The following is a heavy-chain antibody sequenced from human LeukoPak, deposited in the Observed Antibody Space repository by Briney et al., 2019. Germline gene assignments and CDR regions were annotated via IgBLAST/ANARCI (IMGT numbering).Heavy chain of an antibody. CDR2: ISWNSGSI. J-gene: IGHJ3*02. D-gene: IGHD6-19*01. CDR1: GFTFDYYA. Sequence: PGGSLRLFCAASGFTFDYYAMHWVRQAPGKGLEWVSGISWNSGSIGYADSVKGRFTISRDNAKNSLYLQMNSLRAEDMALYYCAKGQEQWLFDAFDIWGQGTMVTVSS. V-gene: IGHV3-9*03. CDR3: AKGQEQWLFDAFDI.